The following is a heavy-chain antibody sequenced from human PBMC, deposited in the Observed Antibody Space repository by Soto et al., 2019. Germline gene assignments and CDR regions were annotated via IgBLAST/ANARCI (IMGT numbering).Heavy chain of an antibody. CDR1: GYDFTAYD. D-gene: IGHD2-2*01. CDR3: GRGPSPRAPAGGTPYYYAMDV. V-gene: IGHV1-8*02. J-gene: IGHJ6*02. Sequence: ASVKVSCKASGYDFTAYDINWVRQASGQGLEWMGWMNPINGATGSARRFQGRVSMTRNTATATSYLELTSLRSDDSAVYFCGRGPSPRAPAGGTPYYYAMDVWGQGTTVTVSS. CDR2: MNPINGAT.